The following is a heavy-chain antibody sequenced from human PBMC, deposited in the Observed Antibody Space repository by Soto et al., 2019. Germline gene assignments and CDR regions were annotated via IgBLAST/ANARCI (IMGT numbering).Heavy chain of an antibody. CDR1: GDSASSNSVA. CDR2: TYYRSKWYN. V-gene: IGHV6-1*01. J-gene: IGHJ6*03. Sequence: PSQTLSLTCAISGDSASSNSVAWNWIRQSPSRGLEWLGRTYYRSKWYNDYAVSVKSRIAINPDTSRNQFSLQLNSVTPDDTAVYYCARSIYYYYMDVWGKGTTVTVSS. D-gene: IGHD2-21*01. CDR3: ARSIYYYYMDV.